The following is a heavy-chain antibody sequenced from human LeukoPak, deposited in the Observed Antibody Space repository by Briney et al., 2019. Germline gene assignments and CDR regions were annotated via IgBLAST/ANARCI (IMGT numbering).Heavy chain of an antibody. Sequence: PSETLSLTCAVYGGSFSGYYWSWIRQPPGEGLEWIGEINHSGSTNYNPSLKSRVTISVDTSKNQFSLKLSSVTAADTAVYYCAGGGQFVAVAVAASYFDYWGQGTLVTVSS. CDR1: GGSFSGYY. D-gene: IGHD6-19*01. V-gene: IGHV4-34*01. CDR2: INHSGST. J-gene: IGHJ4*02. CDR3: AGGGQFVAVAVAASYFDY.